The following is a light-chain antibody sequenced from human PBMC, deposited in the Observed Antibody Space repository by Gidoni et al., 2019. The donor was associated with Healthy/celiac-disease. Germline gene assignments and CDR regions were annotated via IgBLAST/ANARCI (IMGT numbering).Light chain of an antibody. CDR2: DVS. J-gene: IGLJ2*01. V-gene: IGLV2-11*01. CDR1: SSAVGGSNY. Sequence: QSALTQPRSVSGSPGQAVTISCTGTSSAVGGSNYVSWYQQHTGKAPKLMIYDVSKRPSGVPDRFSGSKSGNTASLTISGLQAEDEADYYCCSYAGSYTLVFGGGTKLTVL. CDR3: CSYAGSYTLV.